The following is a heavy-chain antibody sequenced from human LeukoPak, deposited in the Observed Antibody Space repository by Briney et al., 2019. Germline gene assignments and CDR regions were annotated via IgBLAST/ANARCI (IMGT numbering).Heavy chain of an antibody. CDR2: IKQDGSEK. D-gene: IGHD6-6*01. V-gene: IGHV3-7*05. J-gene: IGHJ6*02. CDR1: GFTFSSYW. CDR3: AREVAARPTYYGMDV. Sequence: GGSLRLSCVASGFTFSSYWMSWVRQAPGKGLEWVANIKQDGSEKYYVDSVKGRFTISRDNAKNSLYLQMNSLRAEDTAVYYCAREVAARPTYYGMDVWGQGTTVTVSS.